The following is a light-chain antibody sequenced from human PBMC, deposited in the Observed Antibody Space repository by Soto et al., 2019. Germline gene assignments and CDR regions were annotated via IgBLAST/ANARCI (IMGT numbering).Light chain of an antibody. CDR2: EVR. J-gene: IGLJ2*01. Sequence: QLVLTQPASVSGSPGQSITISCAGTMRDVGAYNLVSWYRQHPGRAPQLIIYEVRNRPSGISFRFSGSKSGNTASLTISGLQAEDEADYYCSSYTSKSSLIFGGGTKLTVL. V-gene: IGLV2-14*01. CDR1: MRDVGAYNL. CDR3: SSYTSKSSLI.